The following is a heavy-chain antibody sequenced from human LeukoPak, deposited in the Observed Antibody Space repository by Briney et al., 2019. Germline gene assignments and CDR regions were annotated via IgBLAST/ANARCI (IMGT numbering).Heavy chain of an antibody. V-gene: IGHV3-21*04. J-gene: IGHJ3*02. D-gene: IGHD1-26*01. CDR1: GFTFSSYS. CDR2: ISSSSSYI. Sequence: GGSLRLSCAASGFTFSSYSMNWVRQAPGKGLEWVSSISSSSSYIYYADSVKGRFTISRDNAKNSLYLQMNSLRAEDTAVYYCAKAFSGSYSAAFDIWGQGTMVTVSS. CDR3: AKAFSGSYSAAFDI.